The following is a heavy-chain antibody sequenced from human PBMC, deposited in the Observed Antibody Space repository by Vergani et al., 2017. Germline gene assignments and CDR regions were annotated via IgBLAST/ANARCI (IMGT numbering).Heavy chain of an antibody. Sequence: EVQLVESGGGIVKPGGSLRLSCVASGFSFRNAWMNWVRRTPGKGLEWVGRIKSTFDRGTTDYAAAVKGRFTISRDDSKNTLFLQMNGLKTEDIGVDYWTKEPRDCGDGSGYGLRDHHYDGRDVWGQGTTVTVSS. V-gene: IGHV3-15*07. D-gene: IGHD2-21*01. J-gene: IGHJ6*02. CDR1: GFSFRNAW. CDR3: TKEPRDCGDGSGYGLRDHHYDGRDV. CDR2: IKSTFDRGTT.